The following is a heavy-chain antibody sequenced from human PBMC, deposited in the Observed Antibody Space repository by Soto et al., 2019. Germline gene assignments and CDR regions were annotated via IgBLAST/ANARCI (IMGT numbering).Heavy chain of an antibody. D-gene: IGHD3-3*01. CDR1: GGSISSSSYY. J-gene: IGHJ6*03. CDR2: IYYSGST. V-gene: IGHV4-39*01. Sequence: QLQLQESGPGLVKPSETLSLTCTVSGGSISSSSYYWGWIRQPPGKGLEWIGSIYYSGSTYYNPSLKSRVTISVDTSKHQFSLKLSSVTAADTAVYYCASTIFGVVSYYYYYYYMDVWGKGTTVTVSS. CDR3: ASTIFGVVSYYYYYYYMDV.